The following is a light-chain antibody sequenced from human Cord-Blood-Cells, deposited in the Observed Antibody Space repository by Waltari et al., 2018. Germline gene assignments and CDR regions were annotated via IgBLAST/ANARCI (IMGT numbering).Light chain of an antibody. CDR1: SSAVGGYNY. Sequence: QSALTQPASVSGSPGPSITIPCTGTSSAVGGYNYFSWYQQHPGKAPKLMIYDVSNRPSGVSNRFSGSKSGNTASLTISGLQTEDEADYYCSSYTSSSTVVFGGGTKLTVL. V-gene: IGLV2-14*01. CDR3: SSYTSSSTVV. J-gene: IGLJ2*01. CDR2: DVS.